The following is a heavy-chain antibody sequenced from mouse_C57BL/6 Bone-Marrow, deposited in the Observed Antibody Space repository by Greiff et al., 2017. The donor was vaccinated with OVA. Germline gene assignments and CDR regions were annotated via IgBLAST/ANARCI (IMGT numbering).Heavy chain of an antibody. J-gene: IGHJ3*01. V-gene: IGHV1-64*01. Sequence: VQLQQPGAELVKPGASVKLSCKASGYTFTSYWMHWVKQRPGQGLEWIGMIHPNSGSTNYNEKFKSKATLTVDKSSSAAYMQRSSLTSEDSAVYYCARSSCAWFAYWGQGTLVTVSA. CDR2: IHPNSGST. CDR3: ARSSCAWFAY. CDR1: GYTFTSYW.